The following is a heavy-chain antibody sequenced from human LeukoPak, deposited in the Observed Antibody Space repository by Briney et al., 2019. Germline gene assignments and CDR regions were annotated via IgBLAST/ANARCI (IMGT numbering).Heavy chain of an antibody. CDR3: ARGLLAAVAGLYYFDY. D-gene: IGHD6-19*01. V-gene: IGHV1-46*01. CDR2: INPSGRST. J-gene: IGHJ4*02. Sequence: VASVKVSCKASGYTFTGYYMHWVRQAPGQGLEWMGIINPSGRSTSSAQKFQGRVTMTTDTSTSTAYMELRSLRSDDTAVYYCARGLLAAVAGLYYFDYWGQGTLVTVSS. CDR1: GYTFTGYY.